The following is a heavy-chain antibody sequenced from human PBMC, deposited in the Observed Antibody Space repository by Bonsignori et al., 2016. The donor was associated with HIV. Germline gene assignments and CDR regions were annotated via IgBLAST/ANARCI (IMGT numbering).Heavy chain of an antibody. CDR2: IKQDGSEK. V-gene: IGHV3-7*03. Sequence: VRQAPGKGLEWVANIKQDGSEKYYVDSVKGRFTISRDNAKNSLYLQMNSLRAEDTAVYYCARGSVPDYWGQGTLVTVSS. J-gene: IGHJ4*02. CDR3: ARGSVPDY.